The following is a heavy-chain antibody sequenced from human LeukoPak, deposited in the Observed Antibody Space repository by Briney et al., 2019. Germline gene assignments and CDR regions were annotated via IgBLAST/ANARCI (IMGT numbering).Heavy chain of an antibody. J-gene: IGHJ3*02. CDR3: ARVDTAMDALDI. Sequence: SETLSLTCTVSGGSISSYYWSWIRQPPGKGPEWIGYIYYSGSTNYNPSLKSRVTISVDTSKNQFSLKLSSVTAADTAVYYCARVDTAMDALDIWGQGTMVTVSS. D-gene: IGHD5-18*01. CDR2: IYYSGST. V-gene: IGHV4-59*08. CDR1: GGSISSYY.